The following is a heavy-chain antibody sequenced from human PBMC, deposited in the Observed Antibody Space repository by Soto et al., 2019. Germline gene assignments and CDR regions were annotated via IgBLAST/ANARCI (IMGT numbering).Heavy chain of an antibody. CDR2: MNPNSGNT. J-gene: IGHJ5*02. CDR1: GYTFTSYD. Sequence: QVQLVQPGAEVKKPGASVKVSCKASGYTFTSYDINWVRQATGQGLEWMGWMNPNSGNTGYAQKFQGRITMTRNTSISTAYMDLSSLRYEDTAVYYCARGGEDCSGGSCYLWFDPWGQGTLVTVSS. CDR3: ARGGEDCSGGSCYLWFDP. V-gene: IGHV1-8*01. D-gene: IGHD2-15*01.